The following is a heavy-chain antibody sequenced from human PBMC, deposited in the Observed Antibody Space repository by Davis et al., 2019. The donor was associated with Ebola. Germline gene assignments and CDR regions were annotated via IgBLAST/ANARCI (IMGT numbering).Heavy chain of an antibody. J-gene: IGHJ6*04. V-gene: IGHV3-74*01. CDR1: GFTISTYW. CDR3: ARDCGALCPYYYAMDV. Sequence: HTGGSLRLSCEASGFTISTYWMHWVRQGPGKGLVWVSRVNSEGTIINYADSVKGRFTISRDNIKNIVYLEMNSLRAEDMGVYYCARDCGALCPYYYAMDVWGKGTTVAVSS. D-gene: IGHD1-26*01. CDR2: VNSEGTII.